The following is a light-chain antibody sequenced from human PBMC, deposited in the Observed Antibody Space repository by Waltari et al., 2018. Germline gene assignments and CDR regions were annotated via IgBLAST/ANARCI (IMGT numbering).Light chain of an antibody. CDR3: ASWDDSLNAWL. CDR2: RND. V-gene: IGLV1-47*01. Sequence: QSELTQPPSESGAPGQRVTISCSGSNSNIGTNYVHWYQQIPGTAPKLVIYRNDQWPSGVPDRFSASKSGTSASLASSGLRSEDEADYYCASWDDSLNAWLFGGGTKLTVL. J-gene: IGLJ3*02. CDR1: NSNIGTNY.